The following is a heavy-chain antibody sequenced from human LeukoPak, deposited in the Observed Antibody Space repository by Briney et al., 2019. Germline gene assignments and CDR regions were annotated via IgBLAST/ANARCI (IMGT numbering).Heavy chain of an antibody. Sequence: SETLSLTCAVYGGSFSVYYWSWIRQPPGEGLEWIGEINHSGSTNYNPSLKSRVTISVDTSKDQFSLKLSSVTAADTAVYYCARPAAAGADYFDYWGQGTLVTVSS. V-gene: IGHV4-34*01. D-gene: IGHD6-13*01. J-gene: IGHJ4*02. CDR2: INHSGST. CDR3: ARPAAAGADYFDY. CDR1: GGSFSVYY.